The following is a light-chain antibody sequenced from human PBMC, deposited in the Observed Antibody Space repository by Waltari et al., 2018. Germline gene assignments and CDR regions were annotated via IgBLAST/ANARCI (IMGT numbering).Light chain of an antibody. Sequence: EIVLTQSPGTLSLSPGERATLSCRASQSVSSSYLAWYQQKPGQAPRLLIYGASSRATGITDRFSGSGSGTDFTLTISRLEPEDFPVYYCQQYGSSLYTFGQGTKLEIK. CDR3: QQYGSSLYT. J-gene: IGKJ2*01. V-gene: IGKV3-20*01. CDR1: QSVSSSY. CDR2: GAS.